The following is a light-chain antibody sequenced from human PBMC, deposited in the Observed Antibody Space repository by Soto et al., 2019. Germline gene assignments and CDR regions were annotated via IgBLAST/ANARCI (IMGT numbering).Light chain of an antibody. V-gene: IGKV3-11*01. CDR3: QQRTNSPPWT. CDR2: GVS. Sequence: EIVLTQSPATLSLSPGEGASLSCRASQNISTYLAWYQQRPGQVPRLLNYGVSKRAPAIPPRFSGSGSGTDFTLSVSGLETEDFATYYCQQRTNSPPWTFGQGTRVELK. CDR1: QNISTY. J-gene: IGKJ1*01.